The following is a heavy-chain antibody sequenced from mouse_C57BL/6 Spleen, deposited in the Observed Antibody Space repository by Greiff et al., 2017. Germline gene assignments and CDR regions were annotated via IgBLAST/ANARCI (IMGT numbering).Heavy chain of an antibody. V-gene: IGHV1-69*01. D-gene: IGHD1-1*01. CDR3: ARSHYYGSSLYAMDY. CDR2: IDPSDSYT. CDR1: GYTFTRYC. Sequence: VQLQQPAAALVLPGASVKLSCKASGYTFTRYCMPWVKQRPGQGLEWIGEIDPSDSYTNYNQKFKGKSTLTVDTSSSTAYMQPSSLTSEDSAVYYCARSHYYGSSLYAMDYWGQGTSVTVSS. J-gene: IGHJ4*01.